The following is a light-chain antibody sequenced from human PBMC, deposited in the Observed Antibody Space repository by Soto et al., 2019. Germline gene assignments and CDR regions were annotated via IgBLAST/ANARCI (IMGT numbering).Light chain of an antibody. CDR3: QQYKNWPPLT. Sequence: EIVMTQSPATLSVSPGETATLSCRASQSVSNNLAWYQQKPGQGPRLLIYGSFTRATGIPARSSGSGSGTEFTLTISSLQSEDFAVYYCQQYKNWPPLTFGGGTKVEIK. V-gene: IGKV3-15*01. CDR1: QSVSNN. CDR2: GSF. J-gene: IGKJ4*01.